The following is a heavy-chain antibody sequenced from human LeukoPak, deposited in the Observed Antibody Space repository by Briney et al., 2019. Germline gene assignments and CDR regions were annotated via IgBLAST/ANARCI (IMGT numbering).Heavy chain of an antibody. J-gene: IGHJ4*02. CDR3: ARRYSSSWSTFDS. CDR2: VYYSGST. Sequence: SETLSLTCDVSGDSISSSRYYWGWIRQPPGKGLEWIASVYYSGSTYYNPSLKSRVTISLDTSKSQFSLKLSSATATDTAVYYCARRYSSSWSTFDSWGQGTLVTVSS. D-gene: IGHD6-13*01. CDR1: GDSISSSRYY. V-gene: IGHV4-39*01.